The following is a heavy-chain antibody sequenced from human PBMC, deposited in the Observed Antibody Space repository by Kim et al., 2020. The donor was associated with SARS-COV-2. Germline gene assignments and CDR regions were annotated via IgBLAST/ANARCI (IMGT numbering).Heavy chain of an antibody. D-gene: IGHD2-15*01. CDR1: GGSFSGYY. CDR3: ARIRSCSGGSCYPLPLYFQH. V-gene: IGHV4-34*01. Sequence: SETLSLTCAVYGGSFSGYYWSWIRQPPGKGLEWIGEINHSGSTNFNPSLKSRVTISVDTSKNQFSLKLSSVTAADTAVYYCARIRSCSGGSCYPLPLYFQHWGQGTLVTVSS. CDR2: INHSGST. J-gene: IGHJ1*01.